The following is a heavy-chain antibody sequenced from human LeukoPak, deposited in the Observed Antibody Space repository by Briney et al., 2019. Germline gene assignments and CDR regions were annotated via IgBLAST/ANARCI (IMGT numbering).Heavy chain of an antibody. CDR3: AKLVSSPRSRDSSSRYYFDY. Sequence: PGGSLRLSCAASGFTFSSYAMSWVRQAPGKGLEWVSAISGSGGSTYYADSVKGRFTISRDNSKNTLYLQMNSLRAEDTAVYYCAKLVSSPRSRDSSSRYYFDYWGQGTLVTVSS. D-gene: IGHD6-13*01. J-gene: IGHJ4*02. CDR2: ISGSGGST. CDR1: GFTFSSYA. V-gene: IGHV3-23*01.